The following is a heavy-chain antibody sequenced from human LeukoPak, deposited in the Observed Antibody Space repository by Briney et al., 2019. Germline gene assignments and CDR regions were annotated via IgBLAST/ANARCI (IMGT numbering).Heavy chain of an antibody. CDR1: GGSISSYY. V-gene: IGHV4-4*07. Sequence: SETLSLTCTVSGGSISSYYWSWIRQPAGKGLEWIGRIYTSGSTNYNPSLKSRVTMSVDTSKNQFSLKLSSVTAADTAVYYCARSGPFITLIYYFDYWGQGTLVTVSS. J-gene: IGHJ4*02. CDR2: IYTSGST. CDR3: ARSGPFITLIYYFDY. D-gene: IGHD3-22*01.